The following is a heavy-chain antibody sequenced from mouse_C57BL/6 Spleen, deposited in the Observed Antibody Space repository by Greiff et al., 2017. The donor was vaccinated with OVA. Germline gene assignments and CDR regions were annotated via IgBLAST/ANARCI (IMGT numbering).Heavy chain of an antibody. Sequence: QVQLKESGPELVKPGASVKISCKASGYAFSSSWMNWVKQRPGKGLEWIGRLYPGDGDTNYNGKFKGKATLTADKSSSTAYMQLSSLTSEDSAVYFCARDDSWFADWGQGTLVTVSA. J-gene: IGHJ3*01. D-gene: IGHD2-4*01. CDR2: LYPGDGDT. V-gene: IGHV1-82*01. CDR1: GYAFSSSW. CDR3: ARDDSWFAD.